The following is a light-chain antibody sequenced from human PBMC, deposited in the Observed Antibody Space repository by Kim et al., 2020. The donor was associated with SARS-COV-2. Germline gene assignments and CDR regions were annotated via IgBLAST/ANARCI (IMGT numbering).Light chain of an antibody. CDR3: QAWDSSTHWV. Sequence: SYELTQPPSVSVSPGQTASITCSGDKLGDKYACWYQQKPGQSPVLVIYQDSKRPSGIPERFSGSNSGNTVTLTISGTQAMDEADYYCQAWDSSTHWVFGGGTQLTVL. J-gene: IGLJ3*02. V-gene: IGLV3-1*01. CDR1: KLGDKY. CDR2: QDS.